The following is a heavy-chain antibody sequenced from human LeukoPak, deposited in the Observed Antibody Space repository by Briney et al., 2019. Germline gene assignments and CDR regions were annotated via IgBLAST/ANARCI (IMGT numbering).Heavy chain of an antibody. J-gene: IGHJ3*02. V-gene: IGHV3-30*02. Sequence: PGGSLRLSCAASGFTFSSYGMHWVRQAPGKGLEWVAFIRYDGSNKYYADSVKGRFTISRDNSKNTLYLQMDSLRVEDTAVYYYVKGKDLYGALDIWGQGTMVTVSS. D-gene: IGHD3-16*01. CDR2: IRYDGSNK. CDR1: GFTFSSYG. CDR3: VKGKDLYGALDI.